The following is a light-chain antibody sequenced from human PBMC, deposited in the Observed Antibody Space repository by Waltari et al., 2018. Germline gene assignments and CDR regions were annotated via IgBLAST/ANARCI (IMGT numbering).Light chain of an antibody. CDR1: QSFLSSSNNRNY. CDR2: WAS. V-gene: IGKV4-1*01. Sequence: DFVMTQSPDSLAVSLGERATINCKSSQSFLSSSNNRNYLAWFQQKAGQPPKLFISWASTRPSGVPDRFSGSGSGTDFTLTISSLQAEDVAVYYCQQYYAAPLTFGGGTKVEIK. J-gene: IGKJ4*01. CDR3: QQYYAAPLT.